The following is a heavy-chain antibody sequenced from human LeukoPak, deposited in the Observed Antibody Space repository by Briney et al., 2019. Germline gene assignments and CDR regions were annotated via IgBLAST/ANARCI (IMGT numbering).Heavy chain of an antibody. CDR1: GFAFNTYW. Sequence: GGSLRLSCVASGFAFNTYWMAWVRHSPGKGLEWVANIKQDGSEKKYVDSVKGRFTISRDNAKNSLYLEMNYLGAEDTAVYYCATDRGWRTSGYYLYYFEYWGQGTLVTYSS. D-gene: IGHD3-3*01. CDR2: IKQDGSEK. J-gene: IGHJ4*02. CDR3: ATDRGWRTSGYYLYYFEY. V-gene: IGHV3-7*01.